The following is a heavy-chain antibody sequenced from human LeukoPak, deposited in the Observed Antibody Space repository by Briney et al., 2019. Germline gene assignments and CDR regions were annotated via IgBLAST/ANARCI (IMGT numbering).Heavy chain of an antibody. J-gene: IGHJ4*02. V-gene: IGHV4-38-2*01. CDR1: GYSISSGYY. Sequence: PSETLSLTCAVSGYSISSGYYWGWIRQPPGKGLEWIGSIYHSGSTYYNPSLKSRVTISVDTSKNQFSLKLSSVTAADTAVYYCATQARNYDFWSGYFNRIGYYFGYWGQGTLVTVSS. CDR2: IYHSGST. D-gene: IGHD3-3*01. CDR3: ATQARNYDFWSGYFNRIGYYFGY.